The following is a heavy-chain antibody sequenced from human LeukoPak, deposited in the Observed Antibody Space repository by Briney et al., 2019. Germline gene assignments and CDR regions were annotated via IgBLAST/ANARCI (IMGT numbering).Heavy chain of an antibody. Sequence: GGSLILSCAASGFTFSSYSMNWVSQAPGKGLEWVSYISSSSSTIYYADSVKGRFTISRDNAKNSLYLQMNSLRAEDTAVYYCARDAATYYDFWSDNGGFDYWGQGTLVTVSS. CDR3: ARDAATYYDFWSDNGGFDY. CDR2: ISSSSSTI. D-gene: IGHD3-3*01. J-gene: IGHJ4*02. CDR1: GFTFSSYS. V-gene: IGHV3-48*01.